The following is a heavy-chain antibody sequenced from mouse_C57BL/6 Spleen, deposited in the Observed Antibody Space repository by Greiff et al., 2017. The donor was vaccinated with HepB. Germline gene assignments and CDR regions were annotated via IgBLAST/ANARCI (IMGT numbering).Heavy chain of an antibody. CDR3: TGAAYGSRHWYFDV. V-gene: IGHV6-3*01. J-gene: IGHJ1*03. CDR2: IRLKSDNYAT. CDR1: GFTFSNYW. Sequence: DVHLVESGGGLVQPGGSMKLSCVASGFTFSNYWMNWVRQSPEKGLEWVAQIRLKSDNYATHYAESVKGRFTISRDDSKSSVYLQMNNLRAEDTGIYYGTGAAYGSRHWYFDVWGTGTTVTVSS. D-gene: IGHD1-1*01.